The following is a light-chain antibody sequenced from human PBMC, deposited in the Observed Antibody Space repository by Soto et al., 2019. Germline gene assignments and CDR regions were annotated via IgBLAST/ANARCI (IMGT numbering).Light chain of an antibody. CDR1: QSVSSNY. CDR3: QQYGTSPWT. V-gene: IGKV3-20*01. J-gene: IGKJ1*01. Sequence: EIVLTQSPGTLSLFPGDRATLSCRATQSVSSNYLAWYQQKPGQAPRLLIYIASSRATGIPDRFSGSGSGTDFTLTISRLEPEDFAVYYCQQYGTSPWTFGQGTKVEIK. CDR2: IAS.